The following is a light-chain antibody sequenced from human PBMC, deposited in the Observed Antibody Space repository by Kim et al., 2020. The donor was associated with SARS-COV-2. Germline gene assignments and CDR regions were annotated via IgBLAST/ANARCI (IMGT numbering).Light chain of an antibody. V-gene: IGLV10-54*01. CDR3: TAWDSSLSAWV. Sequence: QTAPLTCTGSSSNVGNEGAAWLQQHQGHPPKLLSYRNNNRPSGISERLSASRSGNTASLTISGLQPEDEADYYCTAWDSSLSAWVFGGGTKVTVL. CDR1: SSNVGNEG. J-gene: IGLJ3*02. CDR2: RNN.